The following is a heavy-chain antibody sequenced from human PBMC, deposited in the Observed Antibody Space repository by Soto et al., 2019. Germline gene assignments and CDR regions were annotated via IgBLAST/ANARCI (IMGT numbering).Heavy chain of an antibody. Sequence: QVQLQESGPGLVKPSQTLSLTCTVSGGSISSGGYYWSWIRQHPGKGLEWIGYIFYSGTTYYNPSLXSXXTLSVDPATSHFSLKLSSVTAAATAVYSCARRVDPWGQGTLVTVSS. CDR3: ARRVDP. CDR2: IFYSGTT. J-gene: IGHJ5*02. CDR1: GGSISSGGYY. V-gene: IGHV4-31*03.